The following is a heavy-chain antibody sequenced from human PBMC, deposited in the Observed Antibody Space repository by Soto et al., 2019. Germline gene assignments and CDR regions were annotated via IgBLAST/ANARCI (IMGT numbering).Heavy chain of an antibody. V-gene: IGHV6-1*01. CDR3: AAATRGYLYYGLDA. CDR1: GYTVSSNRAA. D-gene: IGHD5-12*01. Sequence: SLTCAVSGYTVSSNRAAWNWIRQSPSRGLEWLGRTYYRTRWYNDYAVSVKGRITINPDPSRNQFYLQVNSVTSEDTAVYYCAAATRGYLYYGLDAWGQGTTVTVSS. CDR2: TYYRTRWYN. J-gene: IGHJ6*02.